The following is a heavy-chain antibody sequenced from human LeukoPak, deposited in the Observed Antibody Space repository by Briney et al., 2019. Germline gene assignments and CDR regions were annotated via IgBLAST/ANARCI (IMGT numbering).Heavy chain of an antibody. Sequence: GGSLRLSCAASGFTFSRYWMSWVRQAPGKGLEWISYISTNGGTIHYADSVKGRFTISRDNAKKSLFLQMNSLRADDTGIYYCARDMPVALMVYAISNWGQGTLVTVSS. CDR1: GFTFSRYW. CDR2: ISTNGGTI. V-gene: IGHV3-48*04. CDR3: ARDMPVALMVYAISN. D-gene: IGHD2-8*01. J-gene: IGHJ4*02.